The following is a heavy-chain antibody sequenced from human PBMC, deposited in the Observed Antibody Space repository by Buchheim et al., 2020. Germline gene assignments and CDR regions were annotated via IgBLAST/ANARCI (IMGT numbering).Heavy chain of an antibody. Sequence: EVQLVQSGAEVKKPGESLKISCKGSGYSFTSYWIGWVRQMPGKGLEWMGIIYPGDSDTRYSPSFQGQVTISADKSISTAYLQWSSLKASDTAMYYCARHNSLPLVAATAYYYYGMDVWGQGTT. D-gene: IGHD2-15*01. J-gene: IGHJ6*02. CDR1: GYSFTSYW. V-gene: IGHV5-51*01. CDR3: ARHNSLPLVAATAYYYYGMDV. CDR2: IYPGDSDT.